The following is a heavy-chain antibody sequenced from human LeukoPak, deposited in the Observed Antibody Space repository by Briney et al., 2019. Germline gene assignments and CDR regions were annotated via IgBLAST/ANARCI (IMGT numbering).Heavy chain of an antibody. CDR2: ISGSGGST. J-gene: IGHJ5*02. CDR1: GFTFSSYA. D-gene: IGHD3-3*01. V-gene: IGHV3-23*01. CDR3: AKQGEWLITLSNWFDP. Sequence: SGGSLRLSCAASGFTFSSYAMSWVRQAPGKGLEWVSAISGSGGSTYYADSVKGRFTISRDNSKNTLYLQMNSLRAEDTAVYYCAKQGEWLITLSNWFDPWGQGTLVTASS.